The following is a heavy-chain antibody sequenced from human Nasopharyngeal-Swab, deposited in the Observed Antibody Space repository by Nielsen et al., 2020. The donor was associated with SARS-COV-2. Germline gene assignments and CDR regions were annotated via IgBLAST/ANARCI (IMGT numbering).Heavy chain of an antibody. CDR2: IYHSGST. D-gene: IGHD3-3*01. V-gene: IGHV4-30-2*01. CDR1: GGSISSGGYS. CDR3: ARGHSTITIFGVVIRSGMDV. J-gene: IGHJ6*02. Sequence: SQTLSLTCAVSGGSISSGGYSWSWIRQPPGKGLEWIGYIYHSGSTYYNPSLKSRVTISVDRSKNQFSLKLSSVTAADTAVYYCARGHSTITIFGVVIRSGMDVWGQGTTVTVSS.